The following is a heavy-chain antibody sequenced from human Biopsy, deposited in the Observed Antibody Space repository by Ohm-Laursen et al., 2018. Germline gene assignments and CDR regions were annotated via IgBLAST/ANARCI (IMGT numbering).Heavy chain of an antibody. CDR2: INAKTGVT. D-gene: IGHD3-22*01. CDR1: GYTFTGYH. Sequence: ASVKVSCKASGYTFTGYHVHWVRQAPGQGLEWMGWINAKTGVTNYAQKFQGRVTMTRDTSISTAYEDLSSLRSDDTAVYYCTRGGYYYDSLAYYYWFDPWGQGTLVTVSS. J-gene: IGHJ5*02. CDR3: TRGGYYYDSLAYYYWFDP. V-gene: IGHV1-2*02.